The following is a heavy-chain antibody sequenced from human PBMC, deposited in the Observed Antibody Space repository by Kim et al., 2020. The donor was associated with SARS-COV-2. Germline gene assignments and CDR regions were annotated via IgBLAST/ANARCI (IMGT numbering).Heavy chain of an antibody. CDR3: ASSGDPLRYYYYGMDV. V-gene: IGHV3-9*01. D-gene: IGHD2-21*02. J-gene: IGHJ6*02. Sequence: DSVKGRFTISRDNAKNSLYLQMNSLRAEDTALYYCASSGDPLRYYYYGMDVWGQGTTVTVSS.